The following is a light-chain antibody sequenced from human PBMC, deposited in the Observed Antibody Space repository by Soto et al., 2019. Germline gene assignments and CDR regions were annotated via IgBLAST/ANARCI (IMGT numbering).Light chain of an antibody. Sequence: ESVLTQSPGTLSLSPGERATLSCRASQSVTNNYLAWYQQKPGQAPRLIIYDASRRASGIPDRFSGSGSGTDFTLTITRLQPEDFAMYYCQQIAYSPRTFGQGTKVDIK. CDR2: DAS. CDR3: QQIAYSPRT. J-gene: IGKJ1*01. V-gene: IGKV3-20*01. CDR1: QSVTNNY.